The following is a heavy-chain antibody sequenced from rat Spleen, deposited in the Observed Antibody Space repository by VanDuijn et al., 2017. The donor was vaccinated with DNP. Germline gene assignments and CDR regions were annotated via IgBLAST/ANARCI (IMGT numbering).Heavy chain of an antibody. Sequence: QVQLKESGPGLVQPSQTLSLTCTVSGFSLTSYHVHWVRQPPGKGLEWMGIMWSDGDTSYNSALKSRLSISRDTSKSQIFLEMSSLQTEDTATYYCARDGEFITTSDYVMDAWGQGASVTVSS. CDR2: MWSDGDT. J-gene: IGHJ4*01. V-gene: IGHV2-32*01. D-gene: IGHD1-10*01. CDR3: ARDGEFITTSDYVMDA. CDR1: GFSLTSYH.